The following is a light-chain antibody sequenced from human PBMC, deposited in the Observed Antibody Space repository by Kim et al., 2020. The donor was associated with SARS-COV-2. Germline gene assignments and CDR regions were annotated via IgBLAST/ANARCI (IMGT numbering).Light chain of an antibody. Sequence: ASVGDRVTITCRASQGITYRLAWYQQKPGKVPKLLIYGASALQPGVPSRFSGSGSGTEFTLTISGLQSEDVATYYCQQYDSGPLTFGPGTKVDIK. CDR1: QGITYR. CDR3: QQYDSGPLT. CDR2: GAS. V-gene: IGKV1-27*01. J-gene: IGKJ3*01.